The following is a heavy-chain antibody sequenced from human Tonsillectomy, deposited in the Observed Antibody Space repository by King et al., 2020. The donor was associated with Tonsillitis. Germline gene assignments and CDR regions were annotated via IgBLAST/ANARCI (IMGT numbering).Heavy chain of an antibody. Sequence: QLQESGPGVVKPSETLSLTCTVSRGAISRGGYYWTWIRQPPGKGLVWIGYMYSSGTIYYNPSPRSRITISVGTSKNRFSLKLSSVTAADTAVYFCARYDSGTFDYWGQGALVTVSS. J-gene: IGHJ4*02. CDR3: ARYDSGTFDY. V-gene: IGHV4-39*01. D-gene: IGHD1-26*01. CDR1: RGAISRGGYY. CDR2: MYSSGTI.